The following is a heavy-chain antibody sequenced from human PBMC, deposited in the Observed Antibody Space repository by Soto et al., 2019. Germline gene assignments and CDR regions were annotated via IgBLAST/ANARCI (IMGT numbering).Heavy chain of an antibody. J-gene: IGHJ4*02. Sequence: EVQLVESGRGLVQPGGSLRLSCAASGFTVSSNYMSWVRQAPGKGLEWVSVIYSGGSTYYADSVKGRFTISRDNSKNTLYLQMNSLRAEDTAVYYCARDRPYSSGWYHDYWGQGTLVTVSS. V-gene: IGHV3-66*01. CDR1: GFTVSSNY. CDR2: IYSGGST. CDR3: ARDRPYSSGWYHDY. D-gene: IGHD6-19*01.